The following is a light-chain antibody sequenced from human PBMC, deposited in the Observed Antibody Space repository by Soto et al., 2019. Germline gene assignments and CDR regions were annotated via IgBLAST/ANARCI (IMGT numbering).Light chain of an antibody. V-gene: IGLV2-14*01. CDR2: DVS. CDR1: SKDVGGYNY. Sequence: QSVLTQPASVSGSPGQSITISCTGTSKDVGGYNYVSWYQQHPGKAPKFMIYDVSNRPSGVSNRFSGSKSGNTASLTISGLQAEDEADYYCSSYTSSSNVFGTGTKVTVL. CDR3: SSYTSSSNV. J-gene: IGLJ1*01.